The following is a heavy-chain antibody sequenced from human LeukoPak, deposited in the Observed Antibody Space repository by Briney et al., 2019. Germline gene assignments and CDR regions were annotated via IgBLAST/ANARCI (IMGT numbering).Heavy chain of an antibody. Sequence: PSETLSLTCTVSGGSISSGDYYWSWIRQPPGKGLEWIGYIYYSGSTYYNPSLKSRVTISVDTSKNQFSLKLSSVTAADTAVYYCARVGGNGYGDWSVCYFDYWGQGTLVTVSS. D-gene: IGHD4-17*01. V-gene: IGHV4-30-4*01. J-gene: IGHJ4*02. CDR1: GGSISSGDYY. CDR3: ARVGGNGYGDWSVCYFDY. CDR2: IYYSGST.